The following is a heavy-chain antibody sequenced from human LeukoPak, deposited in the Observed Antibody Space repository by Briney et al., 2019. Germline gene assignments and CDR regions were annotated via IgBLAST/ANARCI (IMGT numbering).Heavy chain of an antibody. J-gene: IGHJ4*02. CDR2: ISSSSSTI. CDR3: TTELSSILDKFH. CDR1: GFTFSSYS. Sequence: GGSLRLSCAASGFTFSSYSMNWVRQAPGKGLEWVSYISSSSSTIYYADSVKGRFTISRDNAKNSLYLQMNSLRTEDTAVYYCTTELSSILDKFHWGQGTLVTVSS. V-gene: IGHV3-48*01. D-gene: IGHD1-14*01.